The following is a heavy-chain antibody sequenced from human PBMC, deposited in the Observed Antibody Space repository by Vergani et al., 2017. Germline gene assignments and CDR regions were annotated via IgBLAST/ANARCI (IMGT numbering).Heavy chain of an antibody. J-gene: IGHJ6*02. CDR1: GYTLTELS. Sequence: QVQLVQSGAEVKKPGASVKVSCKVSGYTLTELSMHWVRQAPGKGLEWMGGFDPEDGETIYAQKFQGRVTMTEDTSTDKAYMELSSLRSEDTAVYYCATDCSSTSCYGGGYYGIDVWGQGTTVTVSS. CDR2: FDPEDGET. D-gene: IGHD2-2*01. V-gene: IGHV1-24*01. CDR3: ATDCSSTSCYGGGYYGIDV.